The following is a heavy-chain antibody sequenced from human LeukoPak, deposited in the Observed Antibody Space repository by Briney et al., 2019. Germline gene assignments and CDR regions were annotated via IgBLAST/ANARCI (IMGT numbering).Heavy chain of an antibody. CDR3: ARDGGYSYGPFDC. J-gene: IGHJ4*02. CDR2: IYNSGST. CDR1: GGSISIYY. D-gene: IGHD5-18*01. V-gene: IGHV4-59*01. Sequence: PAETLSLTCTVSGGSISIYYWSWIRQPPGKGLEWIGYIYNSGSTYYNPSLKSRVTISVDTSKNQFSLRLSSVTAADAAVYYCARDGGYSYGPFDCWGQGTLVTVSS.